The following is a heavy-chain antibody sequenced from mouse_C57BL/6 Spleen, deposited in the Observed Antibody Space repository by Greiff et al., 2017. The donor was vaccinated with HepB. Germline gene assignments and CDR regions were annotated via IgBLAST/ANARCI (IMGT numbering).Heavy chain of an antibody. CDR3: ARGGDYRYYAMDY. D-gene: IGHD2-4*01. V-gene: IGHV1-20*01. J-gene: IGHJ4*01. CDR1: GYSFTGYF. Sequence: EVKLQQSGPELVKPGDSVKISCKASGYSFTGYFMNWVMQSHGKSLEWIGRINPYNGDTFYNQKFKGKATLTVDKSSSTAHMELRSLTSEDSAVYYCARGGDYRYYAMDYWGQGTSVTVSS. CDR2: INPYNGDT.